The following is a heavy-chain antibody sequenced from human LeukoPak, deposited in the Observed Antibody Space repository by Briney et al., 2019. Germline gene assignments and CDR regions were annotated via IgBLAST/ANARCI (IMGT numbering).Heavy chain of an antibody. Sequence: SETLSLTCTVSGGSSSSGSYYWNWIRQPAGKGLEWIGRIYTSGSTNYNPSLKSRVTMSVDTSKNQFSLKLSSVTAADTAVYYCARADSSGSPFDYWGQGTLVTVSS. J-gene: IGHJ4*02. V-gene: IGHV4-61*02. D-gene: IGHD3-22*01. CDR3: ARADSSGSPFDY. CDR1: GGSSSSGSYY. CDR2: IYTSGST.